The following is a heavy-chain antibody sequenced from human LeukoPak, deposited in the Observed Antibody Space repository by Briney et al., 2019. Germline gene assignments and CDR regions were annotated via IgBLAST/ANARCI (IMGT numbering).Heavy chain of an antibody. V-gene: IGHV4-34*01. Sequence: PSETLSLTCAVYGGSFSGYYWSWIRQPPGKGLEWIGEINHSGSTNYNPSLKSRVTISVDTSKNQFSLKLSSVTAADTAVYYCSIAAAPSGDYWGQGTLVTVSS. D-gene: IGHD6-13*01. CDR3: SIAAAPSGDY. CDR2: INHSGST. CDR1: GGSFSGYY. J-gene: IGHJ4*02.